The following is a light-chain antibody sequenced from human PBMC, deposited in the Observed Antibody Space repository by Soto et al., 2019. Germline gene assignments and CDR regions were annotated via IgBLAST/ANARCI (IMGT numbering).Light chain of an antibody. CDR1: QSVSIN. Sequence: EIVMTQSPATLSVSPGERATLSCRAGQSVSINLAWYQQKPGQAPRLLIYDASNRATGIPARFSGSGSGTDFTLTISSLEPEDFAVYYCQHRSNWPLTFGGGTKV. CDR3: QHRSNWPLT. CDR2: DAS. V-gene: IGKV3-11*01. J-gene: IGKJ4*01.